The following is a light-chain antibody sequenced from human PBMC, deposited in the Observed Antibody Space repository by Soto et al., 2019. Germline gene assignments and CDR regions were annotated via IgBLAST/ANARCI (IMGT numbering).Light chain of an antibody. CDR1: QSVTNY. CDR2: GAS. V-gene: IGKV3-15*01. CDR3: QQYYDWPIT. J-gene: IGKJ5*01. Sequence: EIVLTQSPGTLSLSPGERATLSCRTSQSVTNYLAWYQQKPGQAPSLLIYGASTRATGIPARFSGSGSGADFTLTISSLQSEDFAVYYCQQYYDWPITFGQGTRLEI.